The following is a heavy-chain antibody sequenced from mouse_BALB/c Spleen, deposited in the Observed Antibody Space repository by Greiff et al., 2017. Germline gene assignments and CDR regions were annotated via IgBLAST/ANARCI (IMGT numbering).Heavy chain of an antibody. CDR3: TFYYGKNWYFDV. Sequence: EVQLQESGAELVRSGASVKLSCTASGFNIKDYYMHWVKQRPEQGLEWIGWIDPENGDTEYAPKFQGKATMTADTSSNTAYLQLSSLTSEDTAVYYCTFYYGKNWYFDVWGAGTTVTVSS. D-gene: IGHD2-1*01. J-gene: IGHJ1*01. CDR2: IDPENGDT. V-gene: IGHV14-4*02. CDR1: GFNIKDYY.